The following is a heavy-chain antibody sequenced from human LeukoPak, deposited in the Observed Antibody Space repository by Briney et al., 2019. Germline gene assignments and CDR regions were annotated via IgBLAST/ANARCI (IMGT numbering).Heavy chain of an antibody. Sequence: SETLSLTCTVSGGSISSSSYYWGWIRQPPGKGLEWIGSIYYSGSTYYNPSLKSRVTISVDTSKNQFSLKLSSVTAADTAVYYCARDSSDYDYYYYYMDVWGKGTTVTISS. CDR2: IYYSGST. CDR3: ARDSSDYDYYYYYMDV. V-gene: IGHV4-39*02. J-gene: IGHJ6*03. CDR1: GGSISSSSYY. D-gene: IGHD3-22*01.